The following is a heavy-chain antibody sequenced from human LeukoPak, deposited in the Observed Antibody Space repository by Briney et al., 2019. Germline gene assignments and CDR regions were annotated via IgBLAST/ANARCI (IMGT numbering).Heavy chain of an antibody. D-gene: IGHD1-26*01. V-gene: IGHV2-5*01. CDR1: GFSLSTSGVG. CDR2: IYWNDDK. J-gene: IGHJ6*02. CDR3: AHSGGRYYEIGDYYYGMDV. Sequence: SGPTLVKPTQTLTLTSTFSGFSLSTSGVGVGWIRQPPGKALDWLALIYWNDDKRYSPSLKSRLTSTKDTSKNQVVLTMTSMDPVDTATYYCAHSGGRYYEIGDYYYGMDVWGQGTTVTVS.